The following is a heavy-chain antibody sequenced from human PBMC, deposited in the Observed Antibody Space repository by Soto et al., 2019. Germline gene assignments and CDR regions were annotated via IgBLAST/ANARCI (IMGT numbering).Heavy chain of an antibody. Sequence: SETLSLTCTVSGGSISSVSYYWTWIRHHPGKGLELIGYVYYSGNTYYKPSLKSRIAISVDTSKNHFYLKLSSVTAADTAVYYCARMSPYYCDSTCYSEGVWIDHWGQGSLVTVSS. CDR2: VYYSGNT. CDR3: ARMSPYYCDSTCYSEGVWIDH. CDR1: GGSISSVSYY. V-gene: IGHV4-31*03. D-gene: IGHD2-15*01. J-gene: IGHJ4*02.